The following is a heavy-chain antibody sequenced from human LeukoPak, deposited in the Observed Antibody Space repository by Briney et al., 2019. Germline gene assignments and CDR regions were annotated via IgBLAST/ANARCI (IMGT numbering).Heavy chain of an antibody. CDR1: GFTFSSYD. CDR2: ISGSGDST. D-gene: IGHD2-15*01. CDR3: AKDVVRSQGSNYYYKDV. J-gene: IGHJ6*03. V-gene: IGHV3-23*01. Sequence: GGSLRLSCAASGFTFSSYDMSWVRQAPGKGLEWVSAISGSGDSTYYADSVKGRFTISRDNSKNTLYLQMNSLRAEDTAVYYCAKDVVRSQGSNYYYKDVWGKGATVTVSS.